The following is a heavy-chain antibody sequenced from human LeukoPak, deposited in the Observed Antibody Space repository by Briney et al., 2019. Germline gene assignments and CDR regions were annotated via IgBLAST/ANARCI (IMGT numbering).Heavy chain of an antibody. J-gene: IGHJ4*02. CDR1: GGSISSYY. D-gene: IGHD3-22*01. V-gene: IGHV4-59*01. CDR3: ARHGKTYYYDSSGSGTDY. CDR2: IYYSGST. Sequence: PSETLSLTCTVSGGSISSYYWRWIRQPPGKGLEWIGYIYYSGSTNYNPSLKSRVTISVDTSKNQFSLKLSSVTAADTAVYYCARHGKTYYYDSSGSGTDYWGQGTLVTVSS.